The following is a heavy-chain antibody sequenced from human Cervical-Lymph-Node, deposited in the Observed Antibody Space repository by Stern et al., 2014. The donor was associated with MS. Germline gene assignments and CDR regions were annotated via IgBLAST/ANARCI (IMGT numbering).Heavy chain of an antibody. D-gene: IGHD3-22*01. V-gene: IGHV1-58*01. CDR2: IIIGSGKT. CDR3: AADQYYDTSGYYDAFDI. Sequence: VQLVESGPVVKKPGTSVKVSCEASGFTFTDSAVQWVRQARGQRLEWIGWIIIGSGKTNYAQNFHGRVTITRDRSTRTAYMELSSLRSDDTAVYYCAADQYYDTSGYYDAFDIWGQGTMVTVSS. CDR1: GFTFTDSA. J-gene: IGHJ3*02.